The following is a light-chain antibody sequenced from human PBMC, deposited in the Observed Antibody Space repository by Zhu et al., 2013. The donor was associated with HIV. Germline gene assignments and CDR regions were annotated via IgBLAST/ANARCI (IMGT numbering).Light chain of an antibody. J-gene: IGLJ2*01. CDR2: DDS. Sequence: SYELTQPPSVSVAPGQTARITCGGDNIGSKSVYWYQQKPGQAPVLVVYDDSGRPSGIPERFSGSIDSSSNSASLTISGLKTEDEADYYCQSYDSSNHVVFGGGTKLTVL. CDR1: NIGSKS. V-gene: IGLV3-21*02. CDR3: QSYDSSNHVV.